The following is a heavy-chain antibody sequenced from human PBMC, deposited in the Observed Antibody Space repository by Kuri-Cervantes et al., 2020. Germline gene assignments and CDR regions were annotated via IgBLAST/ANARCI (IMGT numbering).Heavy chain of an antibody. V-gene: IGHV4-39*01. Sequence: GSLSLSCTVSGGSISSSSYCWGWIRPPTGKGLEWIGSIYYSRSTYYNPSLKSRVTISVDTSKNQFSLKLSSVTAADTAVYYCARHWNRNNGGAFDIWGQGTMVTVSS. CDR3: ARHWNRNNGGAFDI. CDR1: GGSISSSSYC. CDR2: IYYSRST. J-gene: IGHJ3*02. D-gene: IGHD1-14*01.